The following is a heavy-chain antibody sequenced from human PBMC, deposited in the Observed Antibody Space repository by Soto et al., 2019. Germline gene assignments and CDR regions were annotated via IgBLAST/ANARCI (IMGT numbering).Heavy chain of an antibody. CDR1: GFTVSNNY. D-gene: IGHD6-25*01. J-gene: IGHJ4*02. V-gene: IGHV3-53*01. Sequence: EVQLVESGGGLIQPGGSLRLSCAVSGFTVSNNYMSWVRQAPGKGLEGVSVIYSGGYTAYGDSVKGRFTISRDNSKNTIYLQMKSPGPAGQAVFFCAPQRGGGGYWGQGTLVTVSS. CDR2: IYSGGYT. CDR3: APQRGGGGY.